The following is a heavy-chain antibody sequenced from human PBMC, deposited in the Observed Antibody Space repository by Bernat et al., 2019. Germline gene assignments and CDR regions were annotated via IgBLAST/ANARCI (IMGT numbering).Heavy chain of an antibody. J-gene: IGHJ6*02. CDR3: TTPRATVTTFDYYYYGMDV. V-gene: IGHV3-30*01. CDR2: ISYDGSNK. CDR1: GFTFSSYA. D-gene: IGHD4-17*01. Sequence: QVQLVESGGGVVQPGRSLRLSCAASGFTFSSYAMHWVRQAPGKGLEWVAVISYDGSNKYYADSVKGRFTISRDNSKNTLYLQMNSLRAEDTAVYYCTTPRATVTTFDYYYYGMDVWGQGTTVTVSS.